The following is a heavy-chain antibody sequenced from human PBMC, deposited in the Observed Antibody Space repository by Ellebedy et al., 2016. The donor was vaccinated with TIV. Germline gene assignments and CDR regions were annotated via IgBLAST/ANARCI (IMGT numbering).Heavy chain of an antibody. D-gene: IGHD3-22*01. CDR2: ISSTSTYI. Sequence: GGSLRLSXAASGFTFSSYSMNWVRQAPGKGLEWVSSISSTSTYIYYADSVKGRFTISRDNAKNSLYLQMNSLRAEDTAVYYCARVFQYYYDSSGEHFDYWGQGTLVTVSS. CDR3: ARVFQYYYDSSGEHFDY. J-gene: IGHJ4*02. CDR1: GFTFSSYS. V-gene: IGHV3-21*01.